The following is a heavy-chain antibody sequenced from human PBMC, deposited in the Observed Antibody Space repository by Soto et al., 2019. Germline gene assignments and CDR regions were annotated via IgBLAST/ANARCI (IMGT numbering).Heavy chain of an antibody. Sequence: ASETLSLTCAVSGGSITSGGYSWCWIRQPPGQGLEWIGYMYHSGNTYYNPSLKGRVTISLDHSRNQFSLRLNSVTAADTAVYYCAQSPLSDGDTDYWGQGTLVTVSS. V-gene: IGHV4-30-2*01. CDR3: AQSPLSDGDTDY. J-gene: IGHJ4*02. CDR2: MYHSGNT. CDR1: GGSITSGGYS. D-gene: IGHD4-17*01.